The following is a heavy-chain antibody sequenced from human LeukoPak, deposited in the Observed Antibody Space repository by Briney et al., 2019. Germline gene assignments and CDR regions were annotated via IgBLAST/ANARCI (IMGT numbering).Heavy chain of an antibody. CDR3: ARVQNDFWSGYSTYYYYYYMDV. Sequence: GSSVKVSCKASGGTFSSYAISWVRQAPGQGLERMGGIIPIFGTANYAQKFQGRVTITADESTSTAYMELSSLRSEDTAVYYCARVQNDFWSGYSTYYYYYYMDVWGKGTTVTVSS. CDR1: GGTFSSYA. J-gene: IGHJ6*03. D-gene: IGHD3-3*01. V-gene: IGHV1-69*01. CDR2: IIPIFGTA.